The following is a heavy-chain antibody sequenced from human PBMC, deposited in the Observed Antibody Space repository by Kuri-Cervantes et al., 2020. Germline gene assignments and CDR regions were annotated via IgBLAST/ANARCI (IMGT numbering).Heavy chain of an antibody. Sequence: SETLSLTCAVSGGSISSSNWWSWVRQPPGKGLEWIGEIYHSGSTNYNPSLKSRVTISVDKSKNQFSLKLSSVTAADTAFYYCARALIAAAGNFDYWGQGTLVTVSS. J-gene: IGHJ4*02. CDR2: IYHSGST. CDR1: GGSISSSNW. D-gene: IGHD6-13*01. V-gene: IGHV4-4*02. CDR3: ARALIAAAGNFDY.